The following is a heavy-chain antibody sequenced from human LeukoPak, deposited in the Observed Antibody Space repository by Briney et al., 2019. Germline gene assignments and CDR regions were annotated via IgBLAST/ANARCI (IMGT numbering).Heavy chain of an antibody. CDR1: GFTVSSNY. V-gene: IGHV3-53*01. J-gene: IGHJ5*02. CDR3: AGDYYDSSGHHH. D-gene: IGHD3-22*01. CDR2: IYSGGSI. Sequence: GGSLRLSCAASGFTVSSNYMSWVRQAPGKGLEWVSVIYSGGSIYYADSVKGRFTISRDNSKNTLYLQMKSLRAEDTAVYYCAGDYYDSSGHHHWGQGTLVTVSS.